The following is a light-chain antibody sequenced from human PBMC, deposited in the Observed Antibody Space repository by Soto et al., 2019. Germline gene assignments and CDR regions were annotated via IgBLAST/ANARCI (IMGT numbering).Light chain of an antibody. CDR2: KAS. V-gene: IGKV1-5*03. CDR1: ESISGW. J-gene: IGKJ5*01. CDR3: QQHNSFSIT. Sequence: STLSASWGGNLTITFRASESISGWLAGYRQKPGKAPKLLFYKASSLESGVPSRFSGSGSGTEFTLTINSLQADDFATYYCQQHNSFSITFGQGTRLEIK.